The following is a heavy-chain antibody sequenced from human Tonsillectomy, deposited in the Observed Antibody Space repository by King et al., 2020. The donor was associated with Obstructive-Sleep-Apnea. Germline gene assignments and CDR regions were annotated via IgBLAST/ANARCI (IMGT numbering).Heavy chain of an antibody. CDR2: ISYDGSNK. J-gene: IGHJ4*02. CDR3: AKDVGGGDYGDEYYFDY. CDR1: GFTFSSYG. D-gene: IGHD4-17*01. V-gene: IGHV3-30*18. Sequence: VQLVESGGGVVQPGRSLRLSCAASGFTFSSYGMHWVRQAPGKGLEWVAVISYDGSNKYYADSVKGRFTISRDNSKNTLYLQMNSLRAEDTAVYYCAKDVGGGDYGDEYYFDYWGQGTLVTVSS.